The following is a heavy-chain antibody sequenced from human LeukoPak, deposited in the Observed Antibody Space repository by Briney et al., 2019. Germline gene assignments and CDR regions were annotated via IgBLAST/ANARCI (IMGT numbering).Heavy chain of an antibody. Sequence: PGRSLRLSCAASGFTFDDYAMHWVRQAPGKGLEWVSGISWNSGSIGYADSVKGRFTISRDNAKNSLYLQMNSLRAEDTALYYCAKSGSSGWPPDYWGQGTLVTVSS. D-gene: IGHD6-19*01. V-gene: IGHV3-9*01. J-gene: IGHJ4*02. CDR3: AKSGSSGWPPDY. CDR2: ISWNSGSI. CDR1: GFTFDDYA.